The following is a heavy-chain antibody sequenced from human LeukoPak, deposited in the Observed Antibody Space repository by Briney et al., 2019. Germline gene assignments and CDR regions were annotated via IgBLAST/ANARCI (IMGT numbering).Heavy chain of an antibody. V-gene: IGHV3-66*01. CDR2: IYSGGET. D-gene: IGHD6-13*01. Sequence: SGGSLRLSCAASGVSVSSNFMIWVRQAPRKGLEWVSLIYSGGETSYADSVKGRFSISRDNSKNTLYLQMNSLRVEDTAVYYCTRDPPAVAINTYAWGQGTLVTVSS. CDR3: TRDPPAVAINTYA. CDR1: GVSVSSNF. J-gene: IGHJ5*02.